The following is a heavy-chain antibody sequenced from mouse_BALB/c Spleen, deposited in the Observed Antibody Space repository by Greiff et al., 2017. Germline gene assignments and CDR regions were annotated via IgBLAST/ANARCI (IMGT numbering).Heavy chain of an antibody. CDR1: GFNIKDTY. CDR2: IDPANGNT. Sequence: VQLKESGAELVKPGASVKLSCTASGFNIKDTYMHWVKQRPEQGLEWIGRIDPANGNTKYDPKFQGKATITADTSSNTAYLQLSSLTSEDTAVYYCARGWGWFAYWGQGTLVTVAA. J-gene: IGHJ3*01. V-gene: IGHV14-3*02. CDR3: ARGWGWFAY. D-gene: IGHD3-3*01.